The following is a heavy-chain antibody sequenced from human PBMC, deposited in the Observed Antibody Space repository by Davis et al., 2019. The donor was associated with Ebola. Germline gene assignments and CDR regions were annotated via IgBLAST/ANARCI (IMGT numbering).Heavy chain of an antibody. Sequence: SETLSLTCTVSGGSIDSGGVYWSWIRQFPGRGLEWIGYTYNRGRTYYSPSLKSRVTISIDTSKNQFSLRLSSLTAADTAVYFCASFTMVRGEDYMDVWGKGTTVTVSS. J-gene: IGHJ6*03. CDR3: ASFTMVRGEDYMDV. CDR2: TYNRGRT. V-gene: IGHV4-31*03. D-gene: IGHD3-10*01. CDR1: GGSIDSGGVY.